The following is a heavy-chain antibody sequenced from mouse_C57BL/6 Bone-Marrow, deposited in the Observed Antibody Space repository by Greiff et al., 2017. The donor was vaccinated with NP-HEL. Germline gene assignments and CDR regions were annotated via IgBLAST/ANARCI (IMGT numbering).Heavy chain of an antibody. V-gene: IGHV5-17*01. J-gene: IGHJ4*01. CDR2: ISSGSSTI. CDR3: ARVGSNRVDYYAMDY. D-gene: IGHD2-5*01. Sequence: EVMLVESGGGLVKPGGSLKLSCAASGFTFSDYGMHWVRQAPEKGLEWVAYISSGSSTIYYADTVKGRFTISRDNAKNTLFLQMTSLRSEDTAMYYCARVGSNRVDYYAMDYWGQGTSVTVSS. CDR1: GFTFSDYG.